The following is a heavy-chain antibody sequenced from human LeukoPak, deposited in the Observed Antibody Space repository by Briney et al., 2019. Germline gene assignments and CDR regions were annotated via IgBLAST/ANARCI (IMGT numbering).Heavy chain of an antibody. CDR3: ARAPDPNFYDRSGFDY. Sequence: PSETLSLTCTVSGGSISSYYWSWIRQPPGKGLEWIWHIRYSGSTKYNPSLKTRVTISVDTSKNQFSLKLRSVTAADTAVYYCARAPDPNFYDRSGFDYWGQGTLITVSS. CDR2: IRYSGST. J-gene: IGHJ4*02. CDR1: GGSISSYY. V-gene: IGHV4-59*01. D-gene: IGHD3-22*01.